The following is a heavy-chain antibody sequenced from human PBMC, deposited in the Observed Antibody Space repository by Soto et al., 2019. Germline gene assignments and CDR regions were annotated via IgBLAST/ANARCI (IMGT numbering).Heavy chain of an antibody. D-gene: IGHD5-12*01. CDR2: ISTYNGKT. CDR3: VRVVDSTTGWFDP. V-gene: IGHV1-18*01. CDR1: GYTFTSTG. Sequence: QVQLVQSGAEVKKPGASVKVSCKASGYTFTSTGISWVRQAPGQGLEWMGWISTYNGKTTYARNFQGRVTMTMDTSTSTAYMDLRSLRSDDTAVYYCVRVVDSTTGWFDPWGQGTLVTVSS. J-gene: IGHJ5*02.